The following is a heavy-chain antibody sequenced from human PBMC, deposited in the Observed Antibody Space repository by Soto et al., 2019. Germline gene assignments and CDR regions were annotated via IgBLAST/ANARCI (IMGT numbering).Heavy chain of an antibody. D-gene: IGHD3-10*01. Sequence: GGSLRLSCAASGFTFNNYAMGWVRQASGKGLEWVSAITGSGSDTYYLDSVKGRFTISRDNSKNTLFLQMNSLRAEDTAIYYCAKLGSSAWSPHYYFDYWGQGTLVTVSS. CDR3: AKLGSSAWSPHYYFDY. J-gene: IGHJ4*02. V-gene: IGHV3-23*01. CDR2: ITGSGSDT. CDR1: GFTFNNYA.